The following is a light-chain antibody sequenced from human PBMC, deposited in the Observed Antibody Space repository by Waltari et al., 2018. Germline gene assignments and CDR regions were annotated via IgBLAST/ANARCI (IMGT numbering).Light chain of an antibody. CDR2: GDS. CDR1: NVGSKS. V-gene: IGLV3-21*02. CDR3: QVWDNRRRFV. Sequence: SYELTQSRSLSVSPGQTARITCGGDNVGSKSVQWYQQKPPQAPVLVIHGDSRRPSGIPERFSGSNAGSTGTLTISGVEAGDGADYYCQVWDNRRRFVFGGGTKLSVL. J-gene: IGLJ6*01.